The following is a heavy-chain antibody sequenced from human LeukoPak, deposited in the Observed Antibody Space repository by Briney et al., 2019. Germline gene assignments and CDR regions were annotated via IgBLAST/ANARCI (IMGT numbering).Heavy chain of an antibody. V-gene: IGHV4-4*02. Sequence: SETLSLTFAVSGDSISRSDWWTWVRQPPGKGLEWIGEIYHSGTTNYNPSLKSRVTISVDTSKNQFSLKLSSVTAADTAVYYCARAPYSSSWYYFDYWGQGTLVTVSS. CDR1: GDSISRSDW. CDR3: ARAPYSSSWYYFDY. J-gene: IGHJ4*02. D-gene: IGHD6-13*01. CDR2: IYHSGTT.